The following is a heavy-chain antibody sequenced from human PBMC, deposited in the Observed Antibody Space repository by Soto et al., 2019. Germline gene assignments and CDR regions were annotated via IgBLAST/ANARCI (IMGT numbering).Heavy chain of an antibody. Sequence: QVQLVQSGAEVKKPGASVKVSCKASGYTFTSYDINWVRQATGQGLEWMGWMNPNSGNTGYAQKFQGRVTMTRNTCISTAYMELSSLRSEDTAVYYCARATSMKQWLALGYWGQGTLVTVSS. V-gene: IGHV1-8*01. CDR3: ARATSMKQWLALGY. D-gene: IGHD6-19*01. CDR1: GYTFTSYD. CDR2: MNPNSGNT. J-gene: IGHJ4*02.